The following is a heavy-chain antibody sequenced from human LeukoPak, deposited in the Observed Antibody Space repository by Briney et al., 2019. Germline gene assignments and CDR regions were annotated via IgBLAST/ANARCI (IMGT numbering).Heavy chain of an antibody. Sequence: PSETLSLTCDVSGYSISSGYYWGWIRQPPGKGLEWIGSIYHSGCTYSNPSLKSRVTISVDTSKNQFSLKLSSVTAADTAVYYCARQDGYSYGSGSYIFAFDIWGQGTMVTVSS. D-gene: IGHD3-10*01. J-gene: IGHJ3*02. CDR1: GYSISSGYY. CDR2: IYHSGCT. CDR3: ARQDGYSYGSGSYIFAFDI. V-gene: IGHV4-38-2*01.